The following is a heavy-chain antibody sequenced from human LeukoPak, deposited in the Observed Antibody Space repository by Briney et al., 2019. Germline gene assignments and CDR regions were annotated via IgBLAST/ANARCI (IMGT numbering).Heavy chain of an antibody. CDR1: GGSISSYY. J-gene: IGHJ4*02. V-gene: IGHV4-59*01. Sequence: SETLSLTCTVSGGSISSYYWSWIRQPPGRGLEWIGYIYYSVSAYYNPSLKSRVTISIDTTKNQFSLKLSSVTAADTAVYYCASDSPDSSGYYPLEYWGQGTLVTVSS. D-gene: IGHD3-22*01. CDR2: IYYSVSA. CDR3: ASDSPDSSGYYPLEY.